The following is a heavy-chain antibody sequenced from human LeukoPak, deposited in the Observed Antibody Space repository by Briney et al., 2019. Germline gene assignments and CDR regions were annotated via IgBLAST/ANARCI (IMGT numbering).Heavy chain of an antibody. Sequence: SETLSLTCSVCGGSIKNYFWSWLRQPAGKGLEGIGRIYTSGSIDYKPSLGSRVTMSVDTSRNQFSLKLNSVTAADTAVYYCARGGNSALYFDYWGQGTLVTVSS. J-gene: IGHJ4*02. CDR2: IYTSGSI. D-gene: IGHD1/OR15-1a*01. CDR1: GGSIKNYF. CDR3: ARGGNSALYFDY. V-gene: IGHV4-4*07.